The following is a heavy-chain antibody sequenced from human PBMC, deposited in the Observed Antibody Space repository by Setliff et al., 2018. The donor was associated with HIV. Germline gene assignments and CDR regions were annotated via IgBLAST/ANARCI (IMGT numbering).Heavy chain of an antibody. CDR3: ARGGGITWRSYSFDY. CDR2: INHSDTT. CDR1: GFTFSSYS. D-gene: IGHD3-10*01. J-gene: IGHJ4*02. Sequence: GSLRLSCAASGFTFSSYSMSWIRQPPGKGLEWIGEINHSDTTTYNPSLESRVTISVDTSKNQFSLKLTSVTAADTAVYYCARGGGITWRSYSFDYWGQGTLVTVSS. V-gene: IGHV4-34*01.